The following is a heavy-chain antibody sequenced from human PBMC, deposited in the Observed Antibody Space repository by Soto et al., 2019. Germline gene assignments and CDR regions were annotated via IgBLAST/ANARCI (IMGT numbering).Heavy chain of an antibody. D-gene: IGHD2-2*01. CDR3: ARDQGYCSSTSCSYYYGMDV. CDR1: GGSISSGDYY. V-gene: IGHV4-30-4*01. CDR2: IYYSGST. J-gene: IGHJ6*02. Sequence: QVQLQESGPGLVKPSQTLSLTCTVSGGSISSGDYYWSWIRQPPGKGLEWIGYIYYSGSTYYNPSLKSRVTISVDTSKNQFSRKLSSVTAADTAVYYCARDQGYCSSTSCSYYYGMDVWGQGTTVTVSS.